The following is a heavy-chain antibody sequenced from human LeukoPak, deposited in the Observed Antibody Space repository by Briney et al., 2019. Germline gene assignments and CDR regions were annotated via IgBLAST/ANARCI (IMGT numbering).Heavy chain of an antibody. D-gene: IGHD2-15*01. CDR2: IYTSGST. J-gene: IGHJ3*02. Sequence: SETLSLTCTVSGGSISGYYWSWIRQPAGKGLEWIGRIYTSGSTNYNPSLKSRVTMSVDTSKNQFSLKLSSVTAADTAVYYCARALPLGYCSGGSCHSGAFDIWGQGTMVTVSS. CDR1: GGSISGYY. CDR3: ARALPLGYCSGGSCHSGAFDI. V-gene: IGHV4-4*07.